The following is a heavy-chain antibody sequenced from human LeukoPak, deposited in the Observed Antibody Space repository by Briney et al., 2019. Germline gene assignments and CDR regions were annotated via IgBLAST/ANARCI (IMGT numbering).Heavy chain of an antibody. D-gene: IGHD4-23*01. V-gene: IGHV5-51*01. CDR1: GYSFTSYW. J-gene: IGHJ1*01. CDR3: ARLPRGVVTTAPYFQH. CDR2: IYPGDSHT. Sequence: PGESLKISCKGSGYSFTSYWIGWVRQMPGKGLEWMGIIYPGDSHTRYSPSFQGQVTISADKSISTAYLQWSSLKASDTAMYYCARLPRGVVTTAPYFQHWGQGTLVTVSS.